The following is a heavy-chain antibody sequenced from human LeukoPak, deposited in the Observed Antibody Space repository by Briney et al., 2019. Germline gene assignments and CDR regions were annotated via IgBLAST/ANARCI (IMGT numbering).Heavy chain of an antibody. CDR2: ISDGGSYR. Sequence: GGSLRLSCEASGFSFSRHWTHWIRHPPGKGLVWVARISDGGSYRSHVGSVEGRFTISRDNVRNILYLHMNDLRGEDTAVYYCASFGISWTSAYWGQGTLVTVSS. D-gene: IGHD2-21*01. CDR1: GFSFSRHW. V-gene: IGHV3-74*01. CDR3: ASFGISWTSAY. J-gene: IGHJ4*02.